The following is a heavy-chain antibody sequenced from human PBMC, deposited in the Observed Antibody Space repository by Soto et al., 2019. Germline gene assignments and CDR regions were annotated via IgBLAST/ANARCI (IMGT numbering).Heavy chain of an antibody. CDR2: INHSGST. D-gene: IGHD3-10*01. CDR1: GGSFSGYY. V-gene: IGHV4-34*01. Sequence: PSETLSLTYAVYGGSFSGYYCSWIRQPPGKGLEWIGEINHSGSTNYNPSLKSRVTITVDTSKNQFSLKLSSVTAADTAVYYCARGRRSYYYGSGSFAFDIWGQGTMVTVSS. J-gene: IGHJ3*02. CDR3: ARGRRSYYYGSGSFAFDI.